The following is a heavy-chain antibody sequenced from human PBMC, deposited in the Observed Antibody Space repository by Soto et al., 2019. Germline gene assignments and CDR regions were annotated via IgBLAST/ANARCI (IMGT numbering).Heavy chain of an antibody. Sequence: GGSLRLSCAASGFTFSSYGMHWVRQAPGKGLEWVAVISYDGSNKYYADSVKGRFTISRDNSKNTLYLQMNSLRAEDTAVYYCAKDRVGATKDYYYGMDVWGQGTTVTVSS. V-gene: IGHV3-30*18. CDR3: AKDRVGATKDYYYGMDV. CDR2: ISYDGSNK. D-gene: IGHD1-26*01. CDR1: GFTFSSYG. J-gene: IGHJ6*02.